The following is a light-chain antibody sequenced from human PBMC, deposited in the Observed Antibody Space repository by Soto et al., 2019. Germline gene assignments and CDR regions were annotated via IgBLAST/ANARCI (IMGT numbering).Light chain of an antibody. V-gene: IGKV3-20*01. CDR1: QSVGRNY. Sequence: EIVLTQSPGTLSLSPGESSTLSCRASQSVGRNYLAWFQHKPGQAPRLVIYDASNRATGVPDRFSGSESGTDFTLTVTRLEPEDFAVYYCQQYAESPLTFGGGTKVDIK. CDR3: QQYAESPLT. J-gene: IGKJ4*01. CDR2: DAS.